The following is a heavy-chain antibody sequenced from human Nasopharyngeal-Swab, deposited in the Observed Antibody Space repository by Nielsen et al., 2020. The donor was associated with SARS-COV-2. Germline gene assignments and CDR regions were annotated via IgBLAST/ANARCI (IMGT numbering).Heavy chain of an antibody. CDR3: AKSLRAVAGRDAFDI. J-gene: IGHJ3*02. V-gene: IGHV3-23*01. Sequence: LSCAASGFAFTDYSMDWVRQAPGRGLEWVSAISGSGGSTYYADSVKGRFTISRDNSKNTLYLQMNSLRAEDTAVYYCAKSLRAVAGRDAFDIWGQGTMVTVSS. CDR1: GFAFTDYS. CDR2: ISGSGGST. D-gene: IGHD6-19*01.